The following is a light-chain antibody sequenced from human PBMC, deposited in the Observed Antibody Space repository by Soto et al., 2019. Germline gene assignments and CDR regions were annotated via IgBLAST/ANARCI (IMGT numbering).Light chain of an antibody. CDR1: SSNIGNNY. J-gene: IGLJ3*02. V-gene: IGLV1-51*01. CDR3: GTWESSRNWV. CDR2: DNI. Sequence: QSVLTQSPSVSAAPGQTVTICCSGTSSNIGNNYVSWYQLLPETAPKLLIYDNIKRPSGIPDRFSGSKSGTSATLVITGLQTGDEADYYCGTWESSRNWVFGAGTKLTVL.